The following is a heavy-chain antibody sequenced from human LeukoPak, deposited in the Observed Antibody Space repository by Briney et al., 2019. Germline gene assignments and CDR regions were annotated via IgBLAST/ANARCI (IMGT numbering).Heavy chain of an antibody. J-gene: IGHJ5*02. Sequence: AGGSLRLSCAASGFTFSSNWMHWVRQAPGKGLVWVSRINSDGSSTSYADSVKGRFTISRDNAKNTLYLQMNSLRAEDTAVYYCAREDGYSSGWYGISWFDPWGQGTLVTVSS. CDR2: INSDGSST. CDR3: AREDGYSSGWYGISWFDP. D-gene: IGHD6-19*01. CDR1: GFTFSSNW. V-gene: IGHV3-74*01.